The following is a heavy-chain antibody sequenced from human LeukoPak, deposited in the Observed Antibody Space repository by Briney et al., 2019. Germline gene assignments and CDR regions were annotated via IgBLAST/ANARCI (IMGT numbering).Heavy chain of an antibody. J-gene: IGHJ4*02. CDR1: GGTFSSYA. Sequence: ASVKVSCKASGGTFSSYAISWVRQAPGQGLEWMGGIIPIFGTANYAQKFQGRVAITTDESTSTAYMELSSLRSEDTAVYYCARGRWLQPWGYFDYWGQGTLVTVSS. V-gene: IGHV1-69*05. D-gene: IGHD5-24*01. CDR3: ARGRWLQPWGYFDY. CDR2: IIPIFGTA.